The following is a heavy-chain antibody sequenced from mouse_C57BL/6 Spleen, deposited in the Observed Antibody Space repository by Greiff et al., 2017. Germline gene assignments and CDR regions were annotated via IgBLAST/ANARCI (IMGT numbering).Heavy chain of an antibody. CDR1: GYTFTDYY. CDR3: ARGRTAQAVGAMDY. Sequence: QVQLKESGPELVKPGASVKISCKASGYTFTDYYINWVKQRPGQGLEWIGWIFPGSGSTYYNEKFKGKATLTVDKSSSTAYMLLRSLTSEDSAVDFGARGRTAQAVGAMDYWGQGTSVTVSS. CDR2: IFPGSGST. V-gene: IGHV1-75*01. D-gene: IGHD3-2*02. J-gene: IGHJ4*01.